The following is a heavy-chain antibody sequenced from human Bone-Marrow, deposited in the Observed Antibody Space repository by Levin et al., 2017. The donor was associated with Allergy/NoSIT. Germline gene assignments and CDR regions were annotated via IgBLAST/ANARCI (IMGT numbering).Heavy chain of an antibody. D-gene: IGHD2-2*01. CDR3: ARGGCSATSCLDY. CDR2: INSDGGST. V-gene: IGHV3-74*01. CDR1: GFTFSRHW. J-gene: IGHJ4*02. Sequence: SCEASGFTFSRHWMHWVRQAPGEGLAWVSHINSDGGSTNYADSVRGRFTVSRDNAKNTLYLQINNLRAEDTAVYFCARGGCSATSCLDYWGQGTLLTVSS.